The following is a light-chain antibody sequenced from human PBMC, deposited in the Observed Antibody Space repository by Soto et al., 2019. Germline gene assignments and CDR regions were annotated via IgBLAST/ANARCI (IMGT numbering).Light chain of an antibody. J-gene: IGLJ1*01. Sequence: QSALAQPASVSGSPGQSITISCTGTSSDIGAYNYVSWYQHHPGKAPKLMIYEVSNRPSGVSSRFSGSKSGNTASLTISGLQAEDESHYYCCSYASNNRGVFGTGTKATVL. CDR2: EVS. CDR3: CSYASNNRGV. CDR1: SSDIGAYNY. V-gene: IGLV2-14*01.